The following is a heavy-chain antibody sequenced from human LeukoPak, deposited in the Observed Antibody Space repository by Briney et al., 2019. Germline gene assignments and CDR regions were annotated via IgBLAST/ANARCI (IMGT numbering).Heavy chain of an antibody. CDR1: GGSISSYY. Sequence: KPSETLSLTRTVSGGSISSYYWSWIRQPPGKGLEWIGYIYYSGSTNYNPSLKSRVTISVDTSKSQFSLKLSSVTAADTAVYYCARNSYGYSFDYWGQGTLVTVSS. J-gene: IGHJ4*02. V-gene: IGHV4-59*08. CDR3: ARNSYGYSFDY. D-gene: IGHD5-18*01. CDR2: IYYSGST.